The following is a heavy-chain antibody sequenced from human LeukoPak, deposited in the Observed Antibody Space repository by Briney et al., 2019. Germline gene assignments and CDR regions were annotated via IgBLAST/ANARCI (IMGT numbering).Heavy chain of an antibody. CDR3: ATFKEMATRGFDY. D-gene: IGHD5-24*01. V-gene: IGHV1-46*01. CDR1: GYTFTSYY. J-gene: IGHJ4*02. CDR2: INPSGGST. Sequence: ASVEVSCKASGYTFTSYYMHWVRQAPGQGLEWMGIINPSGGSTSYAQKFQGRVTMTEDTSTDTAYMELSSLRSEDTAVYYCATFKEMATRGFDYWGQGTLVTVSS.